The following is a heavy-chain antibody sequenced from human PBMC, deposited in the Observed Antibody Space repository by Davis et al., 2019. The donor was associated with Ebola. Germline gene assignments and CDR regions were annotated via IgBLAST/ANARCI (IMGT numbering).Heavy chain of an antibody. J-gene: IGHJ4*02. D-gene: IGHD3-10*01. Sequence: PGGSLRLSCAASGFTFKTYAMTWARQAPGKGLEWVAVIWYDGSNKYYADSVKGRFTISRDNSKNTLYLQMNSLRAEDTAVYYCARDFGGGTFGRYFDYWGQGTLVTVSS. CDR2: IWYDGSNK. V-gene: IGHV3-33*08. CDR1: GFTFKTYA. CDR3: ARDFGGGTFGRYFDY.